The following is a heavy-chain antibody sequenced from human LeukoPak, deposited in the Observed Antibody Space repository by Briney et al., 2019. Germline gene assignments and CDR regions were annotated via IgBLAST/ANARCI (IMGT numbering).Heavy chain of an antibody. CDR2: TNQDGSQK. D-gene: IGHD3-10*01. CDR1: GFTFSTYF. CDR3: LGSASYTH. J-gene: IGHJ4*02. Sequence: PGGSLRLSCAASGFTFSTYFMSWVRQAPGKGLEWVANTNQDGSQKNYLDSVRGRFTISRDNAKSSLYLQMNSLRVDDTAVYFCLGSASYTHWGQGTLVTVSS. V-gene: IGHV3-7*01.